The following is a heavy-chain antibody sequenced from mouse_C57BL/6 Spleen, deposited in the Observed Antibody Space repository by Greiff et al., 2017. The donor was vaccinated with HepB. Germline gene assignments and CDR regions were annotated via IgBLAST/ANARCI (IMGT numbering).Heavy chain of an antibody. D-gene: IGHD3-3*01. V-gene: IGHV5-4*01. J-gene: IGHJ4*01. CDR3: ARERGRGAMDY. CDR1: GFTFSSYA. CDR2: ISDGGSYT. Sequence: EVKLMESGGGLVKPGGSLKLSCAASGFTFSSYAMSWVRQTPEKRLEWVATISDGGSYTYYPDNVKGRFTISRDNAKNNLYLQMSHLKSEDTAMYYCARERGRGAMDYWGQGTSVTVSS.